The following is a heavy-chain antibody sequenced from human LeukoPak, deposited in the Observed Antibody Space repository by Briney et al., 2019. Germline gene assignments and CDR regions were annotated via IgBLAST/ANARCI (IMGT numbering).Heavy chain of an antibody. V-gene: IGHV1-69*13. CDR3: ASGRIAAAGTGYDYYYYMDV. J-gene: IGHJ6*03. Sequence: ASVKVSCKASGGTFSSYAISWVRQAPGQGLEWMGGIIPIFGTANYAQKFQGRVTITADESTSTAYMELSSLRSEDTAVYHCASGRIAAAGTGYDYYYYMDVWGKGTTVTVSS. CDR1: GGTFSSYA. CDR2: IIPIFGTA. D-gene: IGHD6-13*01.